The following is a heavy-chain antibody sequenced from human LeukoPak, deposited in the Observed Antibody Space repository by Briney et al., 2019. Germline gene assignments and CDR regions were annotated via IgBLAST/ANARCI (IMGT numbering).Heavy chain of an antibody. CDR3: ARESGYSYDQAFDY. CDR2: ISSSSSYI. Sequence: GGSLRLSCAASGFTFSSYSMNWVRQAPGKGLEWVSSISSSSSYIYYADSVKGRFTISRDNAKNSLYLQMNSLRAEATAVYYCARESGYSYDQAFDYWGQGTLVTVSS. D-gene: IGHD5-18*01. CDR1: GFTFSSYS. V-gene: IGHV3-21*01. J-gene: IGHJ4*02.